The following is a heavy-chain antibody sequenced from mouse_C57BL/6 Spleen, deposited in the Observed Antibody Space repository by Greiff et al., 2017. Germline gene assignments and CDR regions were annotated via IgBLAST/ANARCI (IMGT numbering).Heavy chain of an antibody. V-gene: IGHV1-5*01. CDR2: IYPGNSDT. CDR3: TKGEVRRYFDY. Sequence: VQLKQSGTVLARPGASVKMSCKTSGYTFTSYWMHWVKQRPGQGLEWIGAIYPGNSDTSYNQKFKGKAKLTAVTSASPAYMELSSLTNEDSAVYYCTKGEVRRYFDYWGQGTTLTVSS. D-gene: IGHD2-14*01. J-gene: IGHJ2*01. CDR1: GYTFTSYW.